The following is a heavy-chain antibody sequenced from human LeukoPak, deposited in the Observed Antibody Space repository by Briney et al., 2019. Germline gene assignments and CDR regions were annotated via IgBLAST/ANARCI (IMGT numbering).Heavy chain of an antibody. V-gene: IGHV3-7*01. CDR1: GFTFSNYW. D-gene: IGHD6-6*01. CDR3: ASGQQLGY. J-gene: IGHJ4*02. Sequence: PGGSLRLSCAASGFTFSNYWMSWVRQAPGKGLEWVANIKRDGSEKYYVDSVKGRFTISRDKVKNSLYLQMNRLRAEDTAVYYCASGQQLGYWGQGTLVTVSS. CDR2: IKRDGSEK.